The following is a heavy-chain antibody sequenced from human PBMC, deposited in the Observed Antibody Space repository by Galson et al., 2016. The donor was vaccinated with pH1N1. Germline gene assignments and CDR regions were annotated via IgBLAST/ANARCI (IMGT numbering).Heavy chain of an antibody. V-gene: IGHV1-69*13. CDR2: IIPIYGTP. J-gene: IGHJ6*02. D-gene: IGHD1-1*01. CDR3: ARPGRSETTKEGFAWGYGMDV. CDR1: GGSFAKYA. Sequence: SAKVSCKASGGSFAKYAVSWVPQAPGQGREWLGRIIPIYGTPNNAQKFQDRLPITADEYTTTVYMELNSLLSADTAIYYCARPGRSETTKEGFAWGYGMDVWGQGTTVTVSS.